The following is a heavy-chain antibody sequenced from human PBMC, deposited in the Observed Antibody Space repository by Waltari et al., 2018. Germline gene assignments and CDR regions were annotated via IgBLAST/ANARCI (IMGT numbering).Heavy chain of an antibody. CDR3: ARDVGLLRFDY. V-gene: IGHV4-34*01. J-gene: IGHJ4*02. Sequence: QVQLQQWGAGLLKPSETLSLTCAVYGGSFSGYYWSWIRQPPGKGLEWIGEINHSRRTTCNPSLKGRVTISVDTSKNQFSLKLSSVTAADTAVYYCARDVGLLRFDYWGQGTLVTVSS. D-gene: IGHD5-18*01. CDR2: INHSRRT. CDR1: GGSFSGYY.